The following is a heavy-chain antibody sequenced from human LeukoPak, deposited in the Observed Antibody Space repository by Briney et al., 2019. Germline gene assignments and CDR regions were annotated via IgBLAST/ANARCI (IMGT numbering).Heavy chain of an antibody. V-gene: IGHV4-38-2*02. CDR1: GYSISSGYY. J-gene: IGHJ4*02. CDR2: IYHSGST. CDR3: AREDWHYYDSSGYYD. D-gene: IGHD3-22*01. Sequence: PSETLSLTCTVSGYSISSGYYWGWIRQPPGKGLEWIGSIYHSGSTYYNPSLKSRVTISVDTSKNQFSLKLSSVTAADTAVYYCAREDWHYYDSSGYYDWGQGTLVTVSS.